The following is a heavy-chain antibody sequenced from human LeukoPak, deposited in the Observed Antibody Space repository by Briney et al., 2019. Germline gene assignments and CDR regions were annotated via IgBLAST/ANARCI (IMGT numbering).Heavy chain of an antibody. D-gene: IGHD4-11*01. Sequence: GGSLRLSCAASGFPFSSYGMHWVRQAPGKGLEWVAFIRFDAISKYYADSVKGRFTISRDNSKNTLFLQMNSLRAEDTALFFCAKTDCSSIGCKRLHYWGPGTLVTVSS. CDR2: IRFDAISK. J-gene: IGHJ4*02. V-gene: IGHV3-30*02. CDR3: AKTDCSSIGCKRLHY. CDR1: GFPFSSYG.